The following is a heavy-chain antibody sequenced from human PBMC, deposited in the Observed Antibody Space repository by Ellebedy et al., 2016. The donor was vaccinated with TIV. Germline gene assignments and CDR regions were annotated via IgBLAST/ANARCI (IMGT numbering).Heavy chain of an antibody. D-gene: IGHD3-10*01. V-gene: IGHV3-53*04. CDR2: GYT. Sequence: GESLKISCTASGFIVSTNHMSSVRQAPGKGLEWVGGYTNYADSVKGRFTISTHNSRNTLYLQMTNLRTEDTAVYYCAKGSFPFGDKSERIYSFKYWGQGTLVTVSS. CDR3: AKGSFPFGDKSERIYSFKY. J-gene: IGHJ4*02. CDR1: GFIVSTNH.